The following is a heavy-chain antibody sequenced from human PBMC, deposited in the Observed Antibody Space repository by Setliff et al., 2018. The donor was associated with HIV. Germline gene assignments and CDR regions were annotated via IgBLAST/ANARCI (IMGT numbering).Heavy chain of an antibody. D-gene: IGHD2-15*01. CDR3: TTVRKNSGFKYFDS. Sequence: PGGSLRLSCVASGFIFSDRYMDWVRQAPGKGLEWIGRSRNKANSYSTEYAASVKGRFIISRDDSKNMAYLQMNSLRTEDTAFYHCTTVRKNSGFKYFDSWGQGTLVTVSS. J-gene: IGHJ5*01. V-gene: IGHV3-72*01. CDR1: GFIFSDRY. CDR2: SRNKANSYST.